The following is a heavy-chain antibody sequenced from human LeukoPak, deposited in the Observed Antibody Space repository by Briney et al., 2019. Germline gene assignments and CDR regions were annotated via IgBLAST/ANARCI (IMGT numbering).Heavy chain of an antibody. Sequence: GGSLRLSCAASGFTFSSFSVDWVRQAPGKGLEWVSSISSNNEFIYYADSVKGRSTISRDNAKNSLYLQLNSLRAEDTAVYYCARNERSGSSYYYYYMDVWGKGTTVTVSS. CDR3: ARNERSGSSYYYYYMDV. J-gene: IGHJ6*03. D-gene: IGHD3-3*01. V-gene: IGHV3-21*01. CDR1: GFTFSSFS. CDR2: ISSNNEFI.